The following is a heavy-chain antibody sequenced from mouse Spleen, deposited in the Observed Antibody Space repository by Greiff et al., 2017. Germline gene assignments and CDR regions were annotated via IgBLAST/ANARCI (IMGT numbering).Heavy chain of an antibody. Sequence: QVQLQQPGAELVMPGASVKLSCKASGYTFTSYWMHWVKQRPGQGLEWIGEIDPSDSYTNYNQKFKGKATLTVDKSSSTAYTQLSSLTSEDSAVYYCARRGYYDYGHYYAMDYWGQGTSVTVSS. J-gene: IGHJ4*01. D-gene: IGHD2-4*01. CDR2: IDPSDSYT. CDR3: ARRGYYDYGHYYAMDY. CDR1: GYTFTSYW. V-gene: IGHV1-69*01.